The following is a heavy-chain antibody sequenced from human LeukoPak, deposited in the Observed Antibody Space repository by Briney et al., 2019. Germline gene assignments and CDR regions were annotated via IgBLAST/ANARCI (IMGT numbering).Heavy chain of an antibody. D-gene: IGHD1-14*01. CDR3: AKGDSAAWPESWVDH. V-gene: IGHV3-23*01. Sequence: GGSLRLSCAASGFTFRDCRMSWVRQAPGKGLEWVSIISGSGYTTYYADSVKGRFTISRDNSKATLLLHMSSLRVEDTAVYYCAKGDSAAWPESWVDHWGQGTLVTVSS. J-gene: IGHJ5*02. CDR1: GFTFRDCR. CDR2: ISGSGYTT.